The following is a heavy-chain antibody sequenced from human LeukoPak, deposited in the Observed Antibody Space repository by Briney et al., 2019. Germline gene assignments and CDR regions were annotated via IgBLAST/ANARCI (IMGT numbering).Heavy chain of an antibody. CDR2: ISGGGGNT. J-gene: IGHJ4*02. CDR1: GFTFSTYG. D-gene: IGHD3-10*01. V-gene: IGHV3-23*01. CDR3: AKDSPGPLGVDY. Sequence: HPGGPLRLSCAASGFTFSTYGMNWVRQAPGKGLECVSSISGGGGNTYYADSVKGRFTISRDNSKDTLYLQMNSLRADDTAVYYCAKDSPGPLGVDYWGQGTLVTVSS.